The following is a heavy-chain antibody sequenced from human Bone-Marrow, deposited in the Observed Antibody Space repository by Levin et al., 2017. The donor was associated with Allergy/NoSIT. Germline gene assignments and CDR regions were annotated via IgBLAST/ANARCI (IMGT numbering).Heavy chain of an antibody. CDR1: GGSISGGGYY. CDR2: IYYSGNT. Sequence: LRLSCTVSGGSISGGGYYWSWIRQHPGKGLEWIGYIYYSGNTYYNPSLKSRVIISVVTSKNQLSLKLTSVTVADPAVYYCARFNGYDFDYWGQGTLVTVSS. D-gene: IGHD5-12*01. CDR3: ARFNGYDFDY. V-gene: IGHV4-31*03. J-gene: IGHJ4*02.